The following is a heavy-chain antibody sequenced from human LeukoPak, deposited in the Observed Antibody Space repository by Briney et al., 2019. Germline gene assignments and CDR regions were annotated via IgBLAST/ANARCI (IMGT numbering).Heavy chain of an antibody. D-gene: IGHD2-2*01. CDR1: GYTFTGYY. CDR2: INPNSGGT. Sequence: ASVKVSCKASGYTFTGYYMHWVRQAPGQGLEWMGWINPNSGGTNYAQKFQGRVTMTRDTSISTAYMELSRLRSDDTAVYYCASVSVPAAIPLYYYYYMDVWGKGTTATVSS. V-gene: IGHV1-2*02. CDR3: ASVSVPAAIPLYYYYYMDV. J-gene: IGHJ6*03.